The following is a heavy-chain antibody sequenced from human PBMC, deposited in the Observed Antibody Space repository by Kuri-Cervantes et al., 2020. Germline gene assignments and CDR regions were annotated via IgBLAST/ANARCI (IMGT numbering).Heavy chain of an antibody. J-gene: IGHJ2*01. CDR1: GFTVSSNY. CDR3: AKDFGATVTTIWYFDL. CDR2: IYSGGST. V-gene: IGHV3-53*05. Sequence: GESLKISCAASGFTVSSNYMSWVRQAPGKGLEWVSVIYSGGSTYYADSVKGRFTISRDNSKNTLYLQMNSLGAEDTAVYYCAKDFGATVTTIWYFDLWGRGTLVTVSS. D-gene: IGHD4-17*01.